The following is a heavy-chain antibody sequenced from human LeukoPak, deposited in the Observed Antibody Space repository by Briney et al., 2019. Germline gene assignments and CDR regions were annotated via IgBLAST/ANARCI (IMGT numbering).Heavy chain of an antibody. CDR2: INPNSGGT. CDR3: ARGRMVVAPAAILEFDY. CDR1: GYTFTGYY. J-gene: IGHJ4*02. Sequence: ASVKVSRKASGYTFTGYYMHWVRQAPGQGLEWMGWINPNSGGTNYAQKFQGRVTMTRDTSISTAYMELSRLRSDDTAVYYCARGRMVVAPAAILEFDYWGQGTLVTVSS. V-gene: IGHV1-2*02. D-gene: IGHD2-2*01.